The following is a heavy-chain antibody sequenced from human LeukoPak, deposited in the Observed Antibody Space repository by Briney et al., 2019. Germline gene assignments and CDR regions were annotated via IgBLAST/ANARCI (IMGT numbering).Heavy chain of an antibody. V-gene: IGHV3-21*01. J-gene: IGHJ6*03. D-gene: IGHD6-13*01. Sequence: PGGSLRLYCAGSGFTFSSYSMNWVRQAPGKGLGWVSSIGSSSSYIYYADSVKGRFTISRDNAKNSLYLQMNSLRAEDTAVYYCARVAAAGPIKNYYYYMDVWGKGTTVTVSS. CDR1: GFTFSSYS. CDR2: IGSSSSYI. CDR3: ARVAAAGPIKNYYYYMDV.